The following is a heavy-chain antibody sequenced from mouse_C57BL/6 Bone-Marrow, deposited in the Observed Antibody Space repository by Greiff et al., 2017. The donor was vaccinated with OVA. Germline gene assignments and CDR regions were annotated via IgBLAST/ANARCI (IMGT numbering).Heavy chain of an antibody. Sequence: EVMLVESGEGLVKPGGSLKLSCAASGFTFSDYGMHWVRQAPEKGLEWVAYISSGSSTIYYADTVKGRFTISRDNAKNTLFLQMTSLRSEDTAMYYCARGYYGTSAMDYWGQGTSVTVSS. J-gene: IGHJ4*01. CDR2: ISSGSSTI. CDR1: GFTFSDYG. V-gene: IGHV5-17*01. D-gene: IGHD1-1*01. CDR3: ARGYYGTSAMDY.